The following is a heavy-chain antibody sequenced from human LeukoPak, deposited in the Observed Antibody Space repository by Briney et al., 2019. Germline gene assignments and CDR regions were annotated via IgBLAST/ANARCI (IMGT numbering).Heavy chain of an antibody. J-gene: IGHJ4*02. Sequence: ASVKVSCKASGYTFTGYYMHWVRQAPGQGLEWMGWINPNSGGTNYAQKFQGRVTMTRDTSISTAYMELSRLRSDDTAVYYCARVRNSLRVVVPAAIYYWGQGTLVTVSS. CDR1: GYTFTGYY. D-gene: IGHD2-2*01. CDR2: INPNSGGT. CDR3: ARVRNSLRVVVPAAIYY. V-gene: IGHV1-2*02.